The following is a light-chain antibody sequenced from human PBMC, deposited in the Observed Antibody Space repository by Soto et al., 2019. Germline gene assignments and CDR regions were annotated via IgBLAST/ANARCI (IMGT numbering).Light chain of an antibody. Sequence: EIVLTQSPATLSLSPGERATLSCRASQSVSSYLAWYQQKPGQAPRLLIYVASNRATGIPARFSGSGSGTDFTLTISSLEPEDFAVYYCQQRSNWPPGGTFGGGTKVEIK. CDR3: QQRSNWPPGGT. CDR2: VAS. V-gene: IGKV3-11*01. CDR1: QSVSSY. J-gene: IGKJ4*01.